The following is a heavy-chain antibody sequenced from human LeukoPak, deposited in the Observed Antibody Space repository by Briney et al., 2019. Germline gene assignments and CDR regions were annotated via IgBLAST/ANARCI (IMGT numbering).Heavy chain of an antibody. J-gene: IGHJ4*02. CDR3: ARAYRGYSSGWYSGGPAY. Sequence: GGSLRLSCAASGFTFSSYAMPWVRQAPGKGLEWVAVISYDGSNKYYADSVKGRFTISRDNSKNTLYLQMNSLRAEDTAVYYCARAYRGYSSGWYSGGPAYWGQGTLVTVSS. D-gene: IGHD6-19*01. CDR1: GFTFSSYA. V-gene: IGHV3-30-3*01. CDR2: ISYDGSNK.